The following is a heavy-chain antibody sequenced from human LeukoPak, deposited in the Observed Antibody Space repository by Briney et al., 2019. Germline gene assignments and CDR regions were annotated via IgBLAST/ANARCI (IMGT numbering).Heavy chain of an antibody. D-gene: IGHD6-19*01. V-gene: IGHV3-30*04. CDR1: GFTFSSYA. CDR3: ARGGSGWSQH. J-gene: IGHJ1*01. CDR2: ISDDGSKE. Sequence: GGSLRLSCAASGFTFSSYAMHWVRQAPGKGLEWVAAISDDGSKEYYAESVKGRFTISRDNSKNTLYLQVNSLRAEDTAVYYCARGGSGWSQHWGQGTLVTVSS.